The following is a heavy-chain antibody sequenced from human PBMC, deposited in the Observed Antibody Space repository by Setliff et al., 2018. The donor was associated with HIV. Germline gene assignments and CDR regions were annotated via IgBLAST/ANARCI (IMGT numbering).Heavy chain of an antibody. CDR1: GYTFTDYY. D-gene: IGHD4-17*01. J-gene: IGHJ4*02. CDR3: ARRVPPIPSGDLDY. CDR2: INPNSSDT. Sequence: GASVKVSCKASGYTFTDYYICWVRQAPGQGLEWMGWINPNSSDTNYAQKFQGRVTMTRDTSISTAYMDLSRLRSDDTAVYYCARRVPPIPSGDLDYWGQGTLVTVSS. V-gene: IGHV1-2*02.